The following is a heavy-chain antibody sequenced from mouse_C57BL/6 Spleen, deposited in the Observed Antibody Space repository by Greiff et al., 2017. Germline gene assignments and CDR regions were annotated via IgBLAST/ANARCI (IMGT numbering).Heavy chain of an antibody. J-gene: IGHJ3*01. CDR1: GFNIKDYY. Sequence: VQLQQSGAELVRPGASVKLSCTASGFNIKDYYMHWVKQRPEQGLEWIGRIDPEDGDTEYAPKFKGKATMTADTSSNTAYLQLSSLTSEDTAVFYCTQGFCVGYYGPGFAYWGQGTLVTVSA. CDR2: IDPEDGDT. D-gene: IGHD2-3*01. V-gene: IGHV14-1*01. CDR3: TQGFCVGYYGPGFAY.